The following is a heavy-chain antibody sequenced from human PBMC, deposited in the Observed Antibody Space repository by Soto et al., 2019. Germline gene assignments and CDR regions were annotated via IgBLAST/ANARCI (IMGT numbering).Heavy chain of an antibody. CDR2: IYYSGST. D-gene: IGHD3-22*01. J-gene: IGHJ3*02. CDR3: ARGLDKITMIATQSAFDI. Sequence: SETLSLTCTVSGGSISSGGYYWSWIRQHPGKGLEWIGYIYYSGSTYYNPSLKSRVTISVDTSKNQFSLKLSSVTAADTAVYYCARGLDKITMIATQSAFDIWGQGTMVTVSS. CDR1: GGSISSGGYY. V-gene: IGHV4-31*03.